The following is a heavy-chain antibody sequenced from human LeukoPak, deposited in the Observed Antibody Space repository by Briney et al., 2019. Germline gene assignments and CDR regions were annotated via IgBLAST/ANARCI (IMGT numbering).Heavy chain of an antibody. CDR2: ISSSSSYI. CDR3: ARAGSEDAFDI. J-gene: IGHJ3*02. D-gene: IGHD6-25*01. V-gene: IGHV3-21*01. CDR1: GFTFSSSG. Sequence: GGTLRLSCAASGFTFSSSGMSWVRQAPGKGLEWVSSISSSSSYIYYADSVKGRFTISRDNAKNSLYLQMNSLRAEDTAVYYCARAGSEDAFDIWGQGTMVTVSS.